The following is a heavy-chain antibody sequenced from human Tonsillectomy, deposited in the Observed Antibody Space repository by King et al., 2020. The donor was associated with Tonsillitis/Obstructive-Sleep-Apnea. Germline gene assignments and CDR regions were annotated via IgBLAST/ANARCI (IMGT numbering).Heavy chain of an antibody. CDR2: INHSGST. D-gene: IGHD2-15*01. J-gene: IGHJ6*03. Sequence: VQLQQWGAGLLKPSETLSLTCAVYGGSFSGYYWSWIRQPPGKGLEWIGEINHSGSTNYNPSLKSRVTISVDTSKNQFSLRLSSVTAADTAVYYCARGNIVVVVAATTIVYYMDVWGKGTTVTVSS. CDR3: ARGNIVVVVAATTIVYYMDV. V-gene: IGHV4-34*01. CDR1: GGSFSGYY.